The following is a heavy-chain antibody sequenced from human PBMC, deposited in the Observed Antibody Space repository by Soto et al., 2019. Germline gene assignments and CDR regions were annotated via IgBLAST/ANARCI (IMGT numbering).Heavy chain of an antibody. CDR1: GYTFSSYY. D-gene: IGHD5-18*01. CDR3: ATSIHVWLYGMDV. V-gene: IGHV1-18*01. J-gene: IGHJ6*02. CDR2: ISAYNGNT. Sequence: QNQLLQSGAEARKPGASVKVSCTASGYTFSSYYITWVRQAPGQGPEWMGWISAYNGNTNYAREFQGRVTMTTDTSTSTAYIELGSLGSDGTAIYYIATSIHVWLYGMDVWGQGTTVTVSS.